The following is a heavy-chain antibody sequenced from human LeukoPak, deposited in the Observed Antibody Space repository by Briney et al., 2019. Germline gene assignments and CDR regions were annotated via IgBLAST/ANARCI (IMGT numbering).Heavy chain of an antibody. J-gene: IGHJ4*02. V-gene: IGHV4-34*01. D-gene: IGHD6-19*01. CDR2: INHSGST. CDR3: ARVLGSGWYGLIDY. CDR1: GGSFSGYY. Sequence: PSETLSLTCAVYGGSFSGYYWSWIRQPPGKGLEWIREINHSGSTNYNPSLKSRVTISVDTSKNQFSLKLSSVTAADTAVYYCARVLGSGWYGLIDYWGQGTLVTVSS.